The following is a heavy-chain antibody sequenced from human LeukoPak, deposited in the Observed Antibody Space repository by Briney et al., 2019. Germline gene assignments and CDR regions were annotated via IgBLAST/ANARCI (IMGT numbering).Heavy chain of an antibody. CDR1: GGSISSRSYY. V-gene: IGHV4-39*01. CDR2: LFDSGNT. CDR3: ARSGLRGSSWFGIDY. D-gene: IGHD6-13*01. J-gene: IGHJ4*02. Sequence: SETLSLTCIVSGGSISSRSYYWDWIRQPPGKGLEWIGNLFDSGNTHYNPSLRSRLTMSVDTSKNQFSLNLTSVTAADTAVYYCARSGLRGSSWFGIDYWGQGTQVTVSS.